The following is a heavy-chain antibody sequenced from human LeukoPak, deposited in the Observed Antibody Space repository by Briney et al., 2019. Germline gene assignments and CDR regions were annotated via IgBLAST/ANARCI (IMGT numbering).Heavy chain of an antibody. CDR3: ARHPYCSGGSCWRSYFDY. V-gene: IGHV4-34*01. Sequence: SETLSLTCAVYGGSFSGYYWSWIRQPPGKWLEWIGEINHSGSTNYNPSLKSRVTISVDTSKNQFSLELNSVTAADTAVYYCARHPYCSGGSCWRSYFDYWGQGTLVTVSS. CDR1: GGSFSGYY. J-gene: IGHJ4*02. CDR2: INHSGST. D-gene: IGHD2-15*01.